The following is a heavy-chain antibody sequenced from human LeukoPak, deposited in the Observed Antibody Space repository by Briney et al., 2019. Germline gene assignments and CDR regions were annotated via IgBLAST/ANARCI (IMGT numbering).Heavy chain of an antibody. CDR3: ARDSLVTAAFDY. CDR2: IKQDGSEK. Sequence: GGSLRLSCAASGFTFSNYWMSWVRQAPGKGLEWVANIKQDGSEKYYVDSVKGRFTISRDNAKNSLYLQMNSLRAEDTAVYYCARDSLVTAAFDYWGQGTLVTVSS. V-gene: IGHV3-7*01. CDR1: GFTFSNYW. J-gene: IGHJ4*02. D-gene: IGHD2-21*02.